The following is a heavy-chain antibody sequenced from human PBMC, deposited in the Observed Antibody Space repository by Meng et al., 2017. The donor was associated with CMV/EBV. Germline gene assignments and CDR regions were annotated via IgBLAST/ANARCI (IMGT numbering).Heavy chain of an antibody. D-gene: IGHD3-10*01. CDR1: GFSFSNFV. CDR2: IYFDGRDK. CDR3: AKDGGFHGAYYGFLDS. J-gene: IGHJ4*02. Sequence: GGSLRLSCAASGFSFSNFVMHWVRQAPGKGLEWVAFIYFDGRDKYYADSVRDRFIISRDNSKNTLYLEMNSPRADDTAVYYCAKDGGFHGAYYGFLDSWGQGTLVTVSS. V-gene: IGHV3-30*02.